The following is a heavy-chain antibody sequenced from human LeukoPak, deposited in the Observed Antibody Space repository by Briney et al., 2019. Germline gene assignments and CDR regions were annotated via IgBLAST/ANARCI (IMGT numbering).Heavy chain of an antibody. CDR1: GFTFSNYD. CDR3: ARDHVDSSSWSQYFDL. J-gene: IGHJ2*01. D-gene: IGHD6-13*01. CDR2: ISFDGTKK. V-gene: IGHV3-30*03. Sequence: GRPLRLSCAVSGFTFSNYDMHWVRQAPGKGLEWVAVISFDGTKKSYADAVMGRFTISRDNYENTLDLQMNSLTGEDTAVYFCARDHVDSSSWSQYFDLWGRGTLVTVSS.